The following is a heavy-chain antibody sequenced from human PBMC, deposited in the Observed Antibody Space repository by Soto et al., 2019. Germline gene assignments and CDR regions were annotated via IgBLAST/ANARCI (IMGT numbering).Heavy chain of an antibody. V-gene: IGHV4-30-4*01. Sequence: SETLSLTCTVSGGSISSCDYYWIWIRQPPWKGLEWIGYIYYSGSTYYNPSLKSRVTISVDTSKNQFSLKLSSVTAADTAVYYCARGPYYYDSSGYYYHYWGQGTLVTVSS. D-gene: IGHD3-22*01. CDR1: GGSISSCDYY. CDR3: ARGPYYYDSSGYYYHY. J-gene: IGHJ4*02. CDR2: IYYSGST.